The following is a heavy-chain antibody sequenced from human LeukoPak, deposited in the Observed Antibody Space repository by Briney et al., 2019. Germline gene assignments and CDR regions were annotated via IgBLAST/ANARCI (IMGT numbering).Heavy chain of an antibody. V-gene: IGHV4-59*01. CDR3: ARGSYDSSDFEYFHH. CDR2: IYYSGST. CDR1: GGSISSYY. D-gene: IGHD3-22*01. J-gene: IGHJ1*01. Sequence: PSETLSPTCTVSGGSISSYYWSWIRQPPGKGVEWIGYIYYSGSTNYNPSLKSRVTISVDTSKNQFSLKLSSVTAADTAVYYCARGSYDSSDFEYFHHWGQGTLVTVSS.